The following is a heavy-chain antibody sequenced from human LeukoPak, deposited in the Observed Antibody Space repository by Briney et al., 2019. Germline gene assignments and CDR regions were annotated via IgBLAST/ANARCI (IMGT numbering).Heavy chain of an antibody. D-gene: IGHD2-15*01. CDR3: TTGGVVVVVAATLADY. CDR1: GYTFTSYD. V-gene: IGHV1-8*03. J-gene: IGHJ4*02. Sequence: ASVKVSCKASGYTFTSYDINWVRQATGQGLEWMGWMNPNSGNTGYAQKFQGRVTITRNTSISAAYMELSSLRSEDTAVYYCTTGGVVVVVAATLADYWGQGTLVTVSS. CDR2: MNPNSGNT.